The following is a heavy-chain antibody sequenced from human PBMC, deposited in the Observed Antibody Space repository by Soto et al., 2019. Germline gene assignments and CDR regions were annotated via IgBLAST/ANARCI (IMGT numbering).Heavy chain of an antibody. Sequence: GGSLRLSCAASGFTFSSYSMNWVRQAPGKGLEWVSSISSSSSTIYYADSVRGRFTISRDNSKNSLYLQMNSLRAEDTAVYYCARGLRIYYDRSGLHYWGQGTLVTVSS. CDR3: ARGLRIYYDRSGLHY. V-gene: IGHV3-48*04. CDR1: GFTFSSYS. CDR2: ISSSSSTI. J-gene: IGHJ4*02. D-gene: IGHD3-22*01.